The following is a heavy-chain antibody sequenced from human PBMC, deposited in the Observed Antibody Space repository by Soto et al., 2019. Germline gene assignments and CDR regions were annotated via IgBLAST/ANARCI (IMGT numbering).Heavy chain of an antibody. CDR2: IRYDGSNK. V-gene: IGHV3-33*01. CDR3: ARGAGVWSFFDY. J-gene: IGHJ4*02. CDR1: GFTFSSYG. D-gene: IGHD3-10*01. Sequence: GGSLRLSCAASGFTFSSYGMHWVRQAPGKGLEWVAVIRYDGSNKYYADSVKGRFTISRDNSKNTLYLQMNSLRAEDTAVYYCARGAGVWSFFDYWGQGTLVTVSS.